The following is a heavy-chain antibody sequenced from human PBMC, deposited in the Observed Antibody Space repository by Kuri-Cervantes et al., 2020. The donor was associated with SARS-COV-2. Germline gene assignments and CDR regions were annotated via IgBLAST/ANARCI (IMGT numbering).Heavy chain of an antibody. D-gene: IGHD1-1*01. V-gene: IGHV2-5*01. J-gene: IGHJ4*02. CDR1: GFSLSTSGVG. CDR2: IYWNDDK. CDR3: AHSHWDY. Sequence: SGPTLVKPTQTLTLTCTFSGFSLSTSGVGVGWIRQPPAKALEWLAFIYWNDDKHYGPSLKSRLTITKDTSKNQVVLRMTSMDPVDTATYYCAHSHWDYWGQGTLVTVSS.